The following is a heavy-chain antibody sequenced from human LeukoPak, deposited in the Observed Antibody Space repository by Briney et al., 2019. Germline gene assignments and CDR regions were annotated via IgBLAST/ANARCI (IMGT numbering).Heavy chain of an antibody. V-gene: IGHV3-21*01. CDR3: ARAGTTGTTRFYFDY. J-gene: IGHJ4*02. Sequence: GGSLRLSCAASGFTFRSYSMNWVRQAPGKGLEWVSSISSSSSHRYYADSVKGRFTISRDNAKNSLYLHMNSLRAEDTAVYYCARAGTTGTTRFYFDYWGQGTLVTVSS. D-gene: IGHD1-1*01. CDR1: GFTFRSYS. CDR2: ISSSSSHR.